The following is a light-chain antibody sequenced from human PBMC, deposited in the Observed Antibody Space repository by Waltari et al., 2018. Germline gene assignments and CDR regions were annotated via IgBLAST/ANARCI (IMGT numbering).Light chain of an antibody. CDR3: QSYDTTLSAVV. CDR2: SDA. J-gene: IGLJ2*01. CDR1: KYNIGEDFD. V-gene: IGLV1-40*01. Sequence: QSVLTQPPSVSGAPGQRVTISCSGTKYNIGEDFDVHWYQQVPGTAPKLLLHSDANRPSGVSDLFAGFKSGAAASLVITGLQAEDEAMYYCQSYDTTLSAVVFGGGTRLTV.